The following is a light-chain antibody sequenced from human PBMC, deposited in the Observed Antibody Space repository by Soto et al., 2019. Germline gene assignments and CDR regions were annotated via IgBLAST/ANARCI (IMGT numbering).Light chain of an antibody. Sequence: EIVMTQSPATLSVSPGERATLSCRASQSVSSNLAWYQQKPGQAPRLLIYGASTRATGIPARLRGSGSGTDFTLTISSLQSEDFAVYSCQQYNNWPPRGTFGQGTKVEIK. CDR2: GAS. V-gene: IGKV3-15*01. CDR1: QSVSSN. CDR3: QQYNNWPPRGT. J-gene: IGKJ1*01.